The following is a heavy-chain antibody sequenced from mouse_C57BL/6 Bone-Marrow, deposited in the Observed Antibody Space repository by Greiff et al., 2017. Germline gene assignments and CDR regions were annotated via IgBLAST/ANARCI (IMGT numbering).Heavy chain of an antibody. CDR3: ARTGFAY. CDR1: GYTFTSYW. J-gene: IGHJ3*01. CDR2: IYPGSGST. V-gene: IGHV1-55*01. Sequence: QVQLQQPGAELVKPGASVKMSCKASGYTFTSYWITWVKQRPGQGLEWIGDIYPGSGSTNYNEKFKSKATLTVDTSSSTAYMQRSSLPAEDSAVYYCARTGFAYWGQGTLVTVSA.